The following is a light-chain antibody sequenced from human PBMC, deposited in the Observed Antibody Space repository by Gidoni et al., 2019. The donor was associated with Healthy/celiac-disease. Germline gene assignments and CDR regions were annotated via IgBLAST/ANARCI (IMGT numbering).Light chain of an antibody. V-gene: IGKV3-15*01. CDR1: QRVSSN. CDR2: GAS. J-gene: IGKJ4*01. CDR3: QQYNNWPPLT. Sequence: EIVMTQSPATLSVSPGERATLSCRASQRVSSNLAWYQQKPGQAPKLLIYGASTRATCIPARSSGSGSGTEFTLTISSLQSEDFAVYYCQQYNNWPPLTFGGGTKVEIK.